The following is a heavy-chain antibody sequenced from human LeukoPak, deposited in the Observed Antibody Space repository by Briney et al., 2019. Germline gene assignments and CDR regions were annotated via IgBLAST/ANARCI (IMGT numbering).Heavy chain of an antibody. J-gene: IGHJ4*02. Sequence: SETLSLTCAVYGGSFSGYYWSWIRQPPGKGLEWIGEINHSGSTNYNPSLKGRVTISVDTSKNQFSLKLSSVTAADTAVYYCARGYSSSSAGGFDYWGQGTLVTVSS. CDR2: INHSGST. V-gene: IGHV4-34*01. CDR3: ARGYSSSSAGGFDY. D-gene: IGHD6-6*01. CDR1: GGSFSGYY.